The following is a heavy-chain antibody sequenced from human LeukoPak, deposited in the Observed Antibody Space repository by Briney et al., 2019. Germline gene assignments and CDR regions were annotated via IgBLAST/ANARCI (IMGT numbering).Heavy chain of an antibody. CDR3: ARQVRAAAGPFDY. CDR1: GGSISSGDYY. V-gene: IGHV4-30-4*08. Sequence: SETLSLTCTVSGGSISSGDYYWSWIRPPPGKGLEWIGYIYYSGSTYYNPSLKSRVTISVDTSKNQFSLKLSSVTAADTAVYYCARQVRAAAGPFDYWGQGTLVTVSS. J-gene: IGHJ4*02. D-gene: IGHD6-13*01. CDR2: IYYSGST.